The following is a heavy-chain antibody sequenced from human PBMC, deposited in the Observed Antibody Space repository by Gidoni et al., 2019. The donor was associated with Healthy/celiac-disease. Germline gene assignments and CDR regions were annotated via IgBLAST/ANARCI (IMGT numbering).Heavy chain of an antibody. Sequence: QVQLVQSGAEVKKPGASVKVSCKASGYTFTGYYMHWVRQAPGQGLEWMGWINPNSGGTNYAQKLQGRVTMTRDTSISTAYMELSRLRSDDTAVYYCARGRGDYVWGSHPYWGQGTLVTVSS. CDR1: GYTFTGYY. J-gene: IGHJ4*02. V-gene: IGHV1-2*02. CDR2: INPNSGGT. D-gene: IGHD3-16*01. CDR3: ARGRGDYVWGSHPY.